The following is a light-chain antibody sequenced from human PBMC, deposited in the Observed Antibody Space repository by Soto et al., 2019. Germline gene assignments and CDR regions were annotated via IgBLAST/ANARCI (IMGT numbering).Light chain of an antibody. Sequence: TQSPSSLSASVGDRVTITCRASLPISNYLAWYQQRRGQAPRLLIHGASNRATGIPDRFSGSGSGTDFTLTISRLEPEDFAVYYCQQYGGSPRTFGQGTKVDIK. V-gene: IGKV3-20*01. CDR3: QQYGGSPRT. J-gene: IGKJ1*01. CDR2: GAS. CDR1: LPISNY.